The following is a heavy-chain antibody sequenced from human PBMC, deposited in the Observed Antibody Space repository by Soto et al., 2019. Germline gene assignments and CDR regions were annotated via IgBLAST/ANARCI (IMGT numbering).Heavy chain of an antibody. J-gene: IGHJ5*02. CDR1: GGSISSSSYY. CDR2: IYYSGST. CDR3: ARQGHNWFDP. V-gene: IGHV4-39*01. Sequence: PSETLSLTCTVSGGSISSSSYYWGWIRQPPGKGLEWIGSIYYSGSTYYNPSLKSRVTISVDTSKNQFSLKLSSVTAADTAVYYCARQGHNWFDPWGQGTLVTVS.